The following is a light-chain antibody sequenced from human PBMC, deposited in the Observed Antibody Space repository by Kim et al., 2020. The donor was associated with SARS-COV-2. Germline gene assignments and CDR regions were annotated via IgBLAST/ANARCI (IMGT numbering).Light chain of an antibody. Sequence: GQSVTISCTGTSSDPDSYNYISWYQQHPGKAPKLVIYEVRKRPSGVPDRFSGSKSGDTASLTVSGLQAEDEADYYCSSYAGSMIYVFGSGTKVTVL. CDR3: SSYAGSMIYV. V-gene: IGLV2-8*01. CDR1: SSDPDSYNY. J-gene: IGLJ1*01. CDR2: EVR.